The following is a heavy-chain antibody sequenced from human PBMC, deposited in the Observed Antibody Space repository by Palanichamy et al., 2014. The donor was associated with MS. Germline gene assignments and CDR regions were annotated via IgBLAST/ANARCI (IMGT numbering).Heavy chain of an antibody. CDR3: AKDWGATAGTSARRFDY. CDR1: GFSFSGHA. D-gene: IGHD1-1*01. Sequence: QLLESGGGLVQPGGSLRLSCAASGFSFSGHAMNWVRQAPGKGLEWVSVISGSGDTPNLAESVEGRFTISRDNSKNMVYLQMNSLRVEDAAIYYCAKDWGATAGTSARRFDYWGQGTLVTVSS. V-gene: IGHV3-23*01. CDR2: ISGSGDTP. J-gene: IGHJ4*02.